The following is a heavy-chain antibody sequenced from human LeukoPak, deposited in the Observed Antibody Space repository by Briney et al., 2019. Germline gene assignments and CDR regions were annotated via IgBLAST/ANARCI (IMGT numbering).Heavy chain of an antibody. CDR2: IYTSGST. V-gene: IGHV4-61*02. Sequence: PSETLSLTCTVSGGSISSGSYYWSWIRQPAGKGLEWIGRIYTSGSTNYNPSLKSRVTISVDTSKNQFSLKLSSVTAADTAVYYRARDQHYFDYRGQGTLVTVSS. CDR1: GGSISSGSYY. CDR3: ARDQHYFDY. J-gene: IGHJ4*02. D-gene: IGHD2-2*01.